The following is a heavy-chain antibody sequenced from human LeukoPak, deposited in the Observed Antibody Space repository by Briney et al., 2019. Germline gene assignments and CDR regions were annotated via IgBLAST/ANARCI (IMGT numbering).Heavy chain of an antibody. V-gene: IGHV1-46*01. Sequence: GASVKVSCKASGYTFTSYYMHWVRQAPGQGLEWMGIISPSGGSTSYAQKFQGRVTMTRDTSTSTVYMELSSLRSEDTAVYYCARVRSYGYPGYYFDYWGQGTLVTVSS. CDR2: ISPSGGST. D-gene: IGHD6-25*01. CDR1: GYTFTSYY. CDR3: ARVRSYGYPGYYFDY. J-gene: IGHJ4*02.